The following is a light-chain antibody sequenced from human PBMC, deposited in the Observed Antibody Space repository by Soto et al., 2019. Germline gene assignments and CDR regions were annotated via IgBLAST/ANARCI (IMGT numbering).Light chain of an antibody. CDR1: QSVNNN. J-gene: IGKJ1*01. CDR3: QEYNTWPWT. Sequence: ETLMTQSPATLSVSPGERATLSCRASQSVNNNLAWYQQKLGQAPRVLIYGASTRATGIPARFTGSGSATEFILTITSLQSEDSAVYYCQEYNTWPWTFGQGTKVEFK. CDR2: GAS. V-gene: IGKV3-15*01.